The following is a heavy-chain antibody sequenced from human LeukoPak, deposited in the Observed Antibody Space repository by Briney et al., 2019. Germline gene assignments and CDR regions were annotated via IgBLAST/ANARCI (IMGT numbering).Heavy chain of an antibody. CDR3: AKDGGCDYGFDY. CDR1: GFTFSSYG. CDR2: ISYDGSNK. D-gene: IGHD5-12*01. Sequence: GRSLRLSCAASGFTFSSYGMHWVRQAPGKGLEWVAVISYDGSNKYYADSVKGRFTISRDNSKNTLYLQMNSLRAEDTAVYYCAKDGGCDYGFDYWGQGTLVTVSS. J-gene: IGHJ4*02. V-gene: IGHV3-30*18.